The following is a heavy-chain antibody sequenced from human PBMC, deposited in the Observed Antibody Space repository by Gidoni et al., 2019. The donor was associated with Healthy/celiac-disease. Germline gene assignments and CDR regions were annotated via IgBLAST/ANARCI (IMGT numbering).Heavy chain of an antibody. CDR3: ARHEIVWDYFDY. J-gene: IGHJ4*02. Sequence: QVQLQESGPGLVKPSETLSLTCTVSGGSISSYYWSWIRQPPGKGLEWIGYIYYSGSTNYNPSLKSRVTISVDTSKNQFSLKLSSVTAADTAVYYCARHEIVWDYFDYWGQGTLVTVSS. D-gene: IGHD3-16*02. CDR2: IYYSGST. V-gene: IGHV4-59*08. CDR1: GGSISSYY.